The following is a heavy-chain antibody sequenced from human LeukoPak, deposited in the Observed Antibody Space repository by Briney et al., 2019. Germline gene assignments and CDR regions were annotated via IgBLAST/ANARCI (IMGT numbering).Heavy chain of an antibody. CDR1: GFTFSTYW. Sequence: PGGSLRLSCAASGFTFSTYWMHWVRQAPGKGLVWVSHIRTDGSTTTYADSVKGRFTISRDNAKNTLYLQMNSLRAEDTAVYYCARGNSDAFDIWGHGTMVTVSS. V-gene: IGHV3-74*01. CDR3: ARGNSDAFDI. D-gene: IGHD4-23*01. CDR2: IRTDGSTT. J-gene: IGHJ3*02.